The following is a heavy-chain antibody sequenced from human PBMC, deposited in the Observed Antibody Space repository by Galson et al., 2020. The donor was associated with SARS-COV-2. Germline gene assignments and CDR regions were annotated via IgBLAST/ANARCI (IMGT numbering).Heavy chain of an antibody. Sequence: GGSLRLSCAASGFTFSDDYMSWIRQAPGKGLEWVSYISGSGRNTDYADSVKGRFTISRDNAKNSLYLQMNSLRTEDTAVYYCARESGSGWPNFDYWGQGTLVTVSS. CDR3: ARESGSGWPNFDY. CDR2: ISGSGRNT. J-gene: IGHJ4*02. V-gene: IGHV3-11*01. CDR1: GFTFSDDY. D-gene: IGHD6-19*01.